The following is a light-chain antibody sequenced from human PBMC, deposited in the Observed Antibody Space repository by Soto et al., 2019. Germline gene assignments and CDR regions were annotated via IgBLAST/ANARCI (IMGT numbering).Light chain of an antibody. CDR3: QQSYSTPWT. Sequence: IQMTQSPASRSASVCDTVTITCRASQRISSYLNWYQQKPGKAPKLLIYAASSLKSGVPSRFSGSGSGTDFTLTISSLQPEDFATYYCQQSYSTPWTFGQGTKVDIK. CDR1: QRISSY. CDR2: AAS. V-gene: IGKV1-39*01. J-gene: IGKJ1*01.